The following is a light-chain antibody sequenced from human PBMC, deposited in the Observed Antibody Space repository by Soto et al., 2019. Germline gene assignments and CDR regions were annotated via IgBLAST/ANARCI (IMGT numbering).Light chain of an antibody. CDR1: SSDVGGYNF. J-gene: IGLJ1*01. CDR2: DVS. V-gene: IGLV2-14*01. Sequence: QSALTQPASVSGSPGQSITISCTGTSSDVGGYNFVSWYQQHPGKAPKLMIYDVSNRPSGVSDRFSGSKSGNTASLTISGLQAEDEADCSSYTSSSTYVFGPGTKLTVL. CDR3: SSYTSSSTYV.